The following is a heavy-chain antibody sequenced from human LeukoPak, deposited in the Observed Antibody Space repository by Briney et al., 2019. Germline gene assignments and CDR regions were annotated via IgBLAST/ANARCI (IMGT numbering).Heavy chain of an antibody. V-gene: IGHV3-23*01. CDR2: ISGSGGST. J-gene: IGHJ4*02. CDR1: GFTFSSYA. CDR3: AKNPWTGPYYFDY. D-gene: IGHD3/OR15-3a*01. Sequence: GGSLRLSCAASGFTFSSYAMSWVRQAPGKGLEWVSAISGSGGSTYYADSVKGRFTVSRDNSKNTLYLQMNSLRAEDTAVCYCAKNPWTGPYYFDYWGQGTLVTVSS.